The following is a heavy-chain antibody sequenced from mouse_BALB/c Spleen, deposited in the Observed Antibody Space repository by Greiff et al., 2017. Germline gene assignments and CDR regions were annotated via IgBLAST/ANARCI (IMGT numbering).Heavy chain of an antibody. CDR1: GFTFSDYY. J-gene: IGHJ2*01. Sequence: DVMLVESGGGLVKPGGSLKLSCAASGFTFSDYYMYWVRQTPEKRLEWVATISDGGSYTYYPDSVKGRFTISRDNAKNNLYLQMSSLKSEDTAMYYCARGGDYFDYWGQGTTLTVSS. CDR2: ISDGGSYT. V-gene: IGHV5-4*02. CDR3: ARGGDYFDY.